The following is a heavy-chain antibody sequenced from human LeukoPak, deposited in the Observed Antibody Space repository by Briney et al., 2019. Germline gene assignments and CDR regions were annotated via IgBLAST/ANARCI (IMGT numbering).Heavy chain of an antibody. J-gene: IGHJ4*02. D-gene: IGHD3-10*01. CDR2: INPNSGGT. V-gene: IGHV1-2*02. CDR3: AREETTMVRGVIPQTPIDY. CDR1: GYTFTGYY. Sequence: ASVKVSCKASGYTFTGYYMHWVRQAPGQGLEWMGWINPNSGGTNYAQKFQGRVTMTRDTSISTAYMELSRLRSDDTAVYYCAREETTMVRGVIPQTPIDYWGQGTLVTVSS.